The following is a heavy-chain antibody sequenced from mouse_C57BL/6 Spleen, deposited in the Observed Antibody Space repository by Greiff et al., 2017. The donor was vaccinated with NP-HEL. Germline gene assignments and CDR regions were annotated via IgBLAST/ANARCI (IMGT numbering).Heavy chain of an antibody. J-gene: IGHJ2*01. CDR3: ARFPDYSNYFDY. D-gene: IGHD2-5*01. CDR2: INPSSGYT. Sequence: QVQLKQSGAELARPGASVKMSCKASGYTFTSYTMHWVKQRPGQGLEWIGYINPSSGYTKYNQKFKDKATLTADKSSSTAYMQLISLTSEDSAVYYCARFPDYSNYFDYWGQGTTLTVSS. V-gene: IGHV1-4*01. CDR1: GYTFTSYT.